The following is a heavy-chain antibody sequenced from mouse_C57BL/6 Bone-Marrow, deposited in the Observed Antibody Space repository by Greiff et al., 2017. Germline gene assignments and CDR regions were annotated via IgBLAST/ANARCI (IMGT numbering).Heavy chain of an antibody. D-gene: IGHD2-4*01. CDR2: IWTGGGT. CDR3: ARKGDYDYDVLYYYAMDY. V-gene: IGHV2-9-1*01. Sequence: VQLQESGPGLVAPSQSLSITCTVSGFSLTSYAISWVRQPPGKGLEWLGVIWTGGGTNYNSALKSRLSISKDNSKSQGFLKMNSLQTDDTARYYCARKGDYDYDVLYYYAMDYWGQGTSVTVSS. J-gene: IGHJ4*01. CDR1: GFSLTSYA.